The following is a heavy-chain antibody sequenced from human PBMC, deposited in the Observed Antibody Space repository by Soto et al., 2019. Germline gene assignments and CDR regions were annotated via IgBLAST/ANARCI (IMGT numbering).Heavy chain of an antibody. J-gene: IGHJ4*02. V-gene: IGHV1-8*02. CDR1: GHNFNTYD. D-gene: IGHD2-8*02. Sequence: ASVKVSCKASGHNFNTYDINWVRQATGQGLEWMGWMSPSSGNTGYAQKFQGRVTMTTDTSTTTAYMDLRSLESDDTAMYYCAREYCAGGLCYGVDYWGQGTLVTVSS. CDR2: MSPSSGNT. CDR3: AREYCAGGLCYGVDY.